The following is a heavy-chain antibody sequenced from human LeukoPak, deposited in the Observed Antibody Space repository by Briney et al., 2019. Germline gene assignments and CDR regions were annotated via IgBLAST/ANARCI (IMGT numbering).Heavy chain of an antibody. CDR3: ATEGRGVHFDS. V-gene: IGHV3-21*01. Sequence: PGESLRLSCAASGFIFSSYGMNWVRQAPGKGLEWVASIDTTSYTYHADSVKGRFTISRDNAKMSLFLQMNSLRPEDTAVYFCATEGRGVHFDSWGQGTLVTVSS. J-gene: IGHJ4*02. CDR1: GFIFSSYG. D-gene: IGHD3-10*01. CDR2: IDTTSYT.